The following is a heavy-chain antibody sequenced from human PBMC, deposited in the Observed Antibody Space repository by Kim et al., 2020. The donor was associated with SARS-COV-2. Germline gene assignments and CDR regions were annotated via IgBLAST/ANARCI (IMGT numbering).Heavy chain of an antibody. Sequence: SETLSLTCAVYGGSFSGYYWSWIRQPPGKGLEWIGEINHSGSTNYNPSLKSRVTISVDTSKNQFSLKLSSVTAADTAVYYCARGGDGGSSWDRDYHYYG. CDR1: GGSFSGYY. CDR3: ARGGDGGSSWDRDYHYYG. V-gene: IGHV4-34*01. CDR2: INHSGST. J-gene: IGHJ6*01. D-gene: IGHD6-13*01.